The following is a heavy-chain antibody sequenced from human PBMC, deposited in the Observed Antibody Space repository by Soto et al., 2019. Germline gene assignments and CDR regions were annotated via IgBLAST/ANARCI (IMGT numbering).Heavy chain of an antibody. V-gene: IGHV1-18*01. CDR1: GYSFTTSG. J-gene: IGHJ4*02. CDR3: ARRLYGDYDY. Sequence: QAQLVQSGAEVKEPGASVKVSCKASGYSFTTSGITWVRQAPGQGLEWMGWISTYNGNTNYAQKLQDRVTLTTDTYTSTAYMELRSLRSDDTAVYYCARRLYGDYDYWGQGPLVTVSS. D-gene: IGHD4-17*01. CDR2: ISTYNGNT.